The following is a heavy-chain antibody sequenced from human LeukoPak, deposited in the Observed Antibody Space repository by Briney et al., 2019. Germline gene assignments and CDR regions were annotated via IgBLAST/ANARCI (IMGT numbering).Heavy chain of an antibody. J-gene: IGHJ3*02. CDR1: GFTFSSYA. V-gene: IGHV3-23*01. CDR2: ISGSGGST. CDR3: AKGLGYCSSTSCYTGFDAFDI. D-gene: IGHD2-2*02. Sequence: GGSLRLSCAASGFTFSSYAMSWVRQAPGKGLEWVSAISGSGGSTYYADSVEGRFTISRDNSKNTLYLQMNGLRAEDTAVYYCAKGLGYCSSTSCYTGFDAFDIWGQGTMVTVSS.